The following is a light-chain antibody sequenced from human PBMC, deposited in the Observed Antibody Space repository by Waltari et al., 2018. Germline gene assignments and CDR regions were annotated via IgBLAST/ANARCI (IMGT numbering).Light chain of an antibody. V-gene: IGKV4-1*01. Sequence: DIVMTQSPDSLAVSLGERATIDRKSSQSFLYSPNNKNYLAWYQQKPGQPPKLLIYWASTRESGFPDRFSGSGSGTDFTLTISSLQAEDVAVYYCQQYYNTPFTFGQGTRLEIK. CDR2: WAS. J-gene: IGKJ5*01. CDR1: QSFLYSPNNKNY. CDR3: QQYYNTPFT.